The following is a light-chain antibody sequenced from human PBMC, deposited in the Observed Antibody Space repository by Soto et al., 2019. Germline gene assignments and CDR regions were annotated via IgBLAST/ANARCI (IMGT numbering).Light chain of an antibody. V-gene: IGKV3-20*01. CDR2: RAS. Sequence: EIVLTQSPATLSSFPGDRDALSCRASQNINTSLAWYQHRPGQAPRLLIYRASTRATGIPDRFSGSGSGTDFTLTISRLEPEDFAVYYCQQYGSSGTLGQGTKVDIK. CDR1: QNINTS. J-gene: IGKJ1*01. CDR3: QQYGSSGT.